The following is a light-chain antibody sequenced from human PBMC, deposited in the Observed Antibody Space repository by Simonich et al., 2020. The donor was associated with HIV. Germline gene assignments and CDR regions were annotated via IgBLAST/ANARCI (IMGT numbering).Light chain of an antibody. CDR1: SSDAVSYNL. Sequence: QSALTQPASVSGTPGQSNTLSCTGISSDAVSYNLVSWYQHHPGKAPNRIIYEGSKRPSGVSNRFAGSKSGNTASLTVSGLQAEDEADYYCCSSAASRTLFGGGTELTVL. J-gene: IGLJ2*01. CDR2: EGS. V-gene: IGLV2-23*01. CDR3: CSSAASRTL.